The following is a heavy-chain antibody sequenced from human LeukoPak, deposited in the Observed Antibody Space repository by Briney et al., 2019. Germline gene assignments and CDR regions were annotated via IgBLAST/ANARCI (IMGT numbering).Heavy chain of an antibody. CDR3: AREGIVATLDY. V-gene: IGHV3-33*01. CDR1: GFSFSNYG. J-gene: IGHJ4*02. Sequence: GGALRLSCAASGFSFSNYGMHWVRQAPGKGLEWVAVIWYDGVNKYYADSVKGRFTISRDMPKNTLYLQMNSLRAEDTAVYYCAREGIVATLDYWGQGTLVTVSS. CDR2: IWYDGVNK. D-gene: IGHD5-12*01.